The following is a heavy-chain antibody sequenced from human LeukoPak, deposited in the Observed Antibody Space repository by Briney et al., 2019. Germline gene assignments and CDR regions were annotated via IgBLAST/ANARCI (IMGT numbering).Heavy chain of an antibody. D-gene: IGHD2-15*01. Sequence: SGGSLRLSCVASGFTFSDYYMSWIRQAPGKGLEWVSYMSSTGDTIYYADSVKGRFTISRDNAKNSLFLQMNSLRAEDTAVYYCARDGGYCSAGNCHGVVYWVQGTRVTVSS. CDR3: ARDGGYCSAGNCHGVVY. CDR2: MSSTGDTI. CDR1: GFTFSDYY. J-gene: IGHJ4*02. V-gene: IGHV3-11*01.